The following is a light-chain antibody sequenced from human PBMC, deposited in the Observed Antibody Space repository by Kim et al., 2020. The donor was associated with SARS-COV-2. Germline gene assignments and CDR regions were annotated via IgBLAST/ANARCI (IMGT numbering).Light chain of an antibody. CDR3: KKYDSSPQT. CDR2: GAS. CDR1: QSITNNF. Sequence: EIVLTQSPATLSLSPGERATLSCRATQSITNNFLAWYQQKPGQAPRLLIFGASRRATGIQDRFSGSGSGTDFTLTISRLEPEDFALYYCKKYDSSPQTFGQGNKVDIK. J-gene: IGKJ1*01. V-gene: IGKV3-20*01.